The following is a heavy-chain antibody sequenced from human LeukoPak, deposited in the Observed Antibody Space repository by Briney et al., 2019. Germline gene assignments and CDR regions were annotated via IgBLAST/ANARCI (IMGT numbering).Heavy chain of an antibody. Sequence: ASVKVSCKVSGYILTELSVHWVRQAPGEGLEWMGGFDPEDGEKIYAQKFQGRVIMTEDTSTDTAYMELSSLRSEDTAVYYCASCLNYGSGRIYYLDVWGKGTTVTVSS. J-gene: IGHJ6*04. V-gene: IGHV1-24*01. D-gene: IGHD3-10*01. CDR3: ASCLNYGSGRIYYLDV. CDR1: GYILTELS. CDR2: FDPEDGEK.